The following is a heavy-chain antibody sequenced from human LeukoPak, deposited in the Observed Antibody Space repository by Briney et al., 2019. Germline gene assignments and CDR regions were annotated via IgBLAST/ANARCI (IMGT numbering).Heavy chain of an antibody. J-gene: IGHJ6*03. Sequence: GGSLRLSCAASGFTFSNYNMNWVRQAPGKAMEWVSSITSSGTYNFYADSVRGRFTISRDNAKNSLYLQMDSLGPEDTAVYYCARDPYSGNYGNYYYYYMDVWGKGTTVTISS. CDR2: ITSSGTYN. CDR1: GFTFSNYN. V-gene: IGHV3-21*01. D-gene: IGHD1-26*01. CDR3: ARDPYSGNYGNYYYYYMDV.